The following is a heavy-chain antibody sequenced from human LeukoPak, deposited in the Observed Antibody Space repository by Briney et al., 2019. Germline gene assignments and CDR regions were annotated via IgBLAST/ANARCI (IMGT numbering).Heavy chain of an antibody. CDR2: ISAYNGNT. J-gene: IGHJ4*02. D-gene: IGHD3-3*01. CDR3: TIFGVVGPDY. CDR1: GYTFTSYG. Sequence: ASVKVSCKASGYTFTSYGISWVRQAPGQGLEWMGWISAYNGNTNYAQKLQGRVTITRNTSISTAYMELSSLRSEDTAVYYCTIFGVVGPDYWGQGTLVTVSS. V-gene: IGHV1-18*01.